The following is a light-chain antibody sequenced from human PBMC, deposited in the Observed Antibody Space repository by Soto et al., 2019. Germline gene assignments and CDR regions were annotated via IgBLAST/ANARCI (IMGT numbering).Light chain of an antibody. Sequence: QSVLTQPPSVSGAPGQRVVISCTGSNSNIGAGYDVHWYQQHPGAAPKLLIFDNTNRPSGVPDRISGSKSGTSASLAITGLQAEDEADYYCQSYDSSLGGALFGGGTKVTVL. CDR1: NSNIGAGYD. V-gene: IGLV1-40*01. CDR3: QSYDSSLGGAL. CDR2: DNT. J-gene: IGLJ3*02.